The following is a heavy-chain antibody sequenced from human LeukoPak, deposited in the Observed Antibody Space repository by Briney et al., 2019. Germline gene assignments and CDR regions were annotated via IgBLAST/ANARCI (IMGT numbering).Heavy chain of an antibody. CDR2: ISYDGSNN. V-gene: IGHV3-30*18. CDR1: GFTFSTYD. CDR3: AKDVQSTPYYYYGMDV. D-gene: IGHD2-15*01. J-gene: IGHJ6*02. Sequence: PGGSLRLSCAASGFTFSTYDMHWVRQAPGKGLEWVAVISYDGSNNYYADSVKGRFTISGDNSKNTLYLQMNSLRAEDTAVYCCAKDVQSTPYYYYGMDVWGQGTTVTVSS.